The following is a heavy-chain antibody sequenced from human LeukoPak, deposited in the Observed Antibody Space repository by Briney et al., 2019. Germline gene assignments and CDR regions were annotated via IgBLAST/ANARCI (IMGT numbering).Heavy chain of an antibody. J-gene: IGHJ6*02. V-gene: IGHV3-9*01. CDR3: ARDRAGYFYAMDV. CDR2: INWKSNNI. D-gene: IGHD6-13*01. CDR1: GFTFGDYA. Sequence: GGSLRLSCAASGFTFGDYAMHWVRQAPGKGLEWVSGINWKSNNIGYADSVKGRFTTSRDNAKNYLYLQMNSLRTEDTALYYCARDRAGYFYAMDVWGQGTSVTVSS.